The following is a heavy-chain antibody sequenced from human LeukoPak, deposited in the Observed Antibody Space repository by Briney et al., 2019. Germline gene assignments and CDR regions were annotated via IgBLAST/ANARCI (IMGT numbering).Heavy chain of an antibody. J-gene: IGHJ4*02. CDR2: IKQDGSEK. D-gene: IGHD5-12*01. CDR1: GFSFDDYG. Sequence: PGGSLRLSCAASGFSFDDYGMSWVRQAPGRGLEWVANIKQDGSEKYYVDSVKGRFTISRDNAKNSLYLEMNSLRAEDTALYYCTKDAVGSISGYLPDWGQGTLVTVSA. V-gene: IGHV3-7*03. CDR3: TKDAVGSISGYLPD.